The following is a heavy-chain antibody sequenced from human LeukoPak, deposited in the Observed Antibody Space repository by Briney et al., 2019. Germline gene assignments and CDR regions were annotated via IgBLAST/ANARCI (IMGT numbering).Heavy chain of an antibody. V-gene: IGHV4-61*02. CDR2: IYTSGST. Sequence: SETLSLTCTVSGGSISSGSYYWCWIRQPAGKGLEWIGRIYTSGSTNYNPSLKSRVTISVDTSKNQFSLKLSSVTAADTAVYYCAREIPAIAVAGTVYYYYYMDVWGKGTTVTISS. CDR1: GGSISSGSYY. D-gene: IGHD6-19*01. J-gene: IGHJ6*03. CDR3: AREIPAIAVAGTVYYYYYMDV.